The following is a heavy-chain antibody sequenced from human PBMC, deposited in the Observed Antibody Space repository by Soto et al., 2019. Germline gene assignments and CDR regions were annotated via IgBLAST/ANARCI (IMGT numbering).Heavy chain of an antibody. CDR2: IVVGSGNT. Sequence: GASVKVSCKASGFTFTSSAVQWVRQARGQRLEWIGWIVVGSGNTNYAQKFQERVTITGDMSTSTAYMELSSLRSEDTAVYYCAAQGPQSGSGWYYWGQGTLVTVSS. CDR3: AAQGPQSGSGWYY. D-gene: IGHD6-19*01. J-gene: IGHJ4*02. CDR1: GFTFTSSA. V-gene: IGHV1-58*01.